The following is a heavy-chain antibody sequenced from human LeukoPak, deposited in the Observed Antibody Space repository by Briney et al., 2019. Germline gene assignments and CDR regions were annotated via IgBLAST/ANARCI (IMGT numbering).Heavy chain of an antibody. V-gene: IGHV3-73*01. CDR1: GFTFSGSA. CDR2: IRSKANSYAT. D-gene: IGHD3-9*01. J-gene: IGHJ4*02. Sequence: GGSLRLSCAASGFTFSGSAMHWVRQASGKGLEWVGRIRSKANSYATAYAASVKGRFTISRDDSKNTAYLQMNSLKTEDTAVYYCTRHGPWDYDILTGTDFDYWGQGTLVTVSS. CDR3: TRHGPWDYDILTGTDFDY.